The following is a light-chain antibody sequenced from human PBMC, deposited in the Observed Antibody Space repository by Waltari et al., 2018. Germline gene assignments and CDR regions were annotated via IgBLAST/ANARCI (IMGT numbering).Light chain of an antibody. CDR2: MAS. Sequence: DIQMTQSPSTLSASVGDRVTISCRASQSVGTWLAWYQQKPGKAPKLLIYMASSLESGVPSRVSGSGSGTEFPLTISSLQPDDFSTYACQQYSSFSTFGQGTKVDI. V-gene: IGKV1-5*03. CDR3: QQYSSFST. CDR1: QSVGTW. J-gene: IGKJ2*01.